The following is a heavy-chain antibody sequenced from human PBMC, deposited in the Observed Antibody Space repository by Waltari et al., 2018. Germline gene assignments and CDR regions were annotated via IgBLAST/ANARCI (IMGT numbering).Heavy chain of an antibody. CDR2: VHRSGRT. V-gene: IGHV4-4*02. CDR3: ARDRGRGLYLDT. D-gene: IGHD2-15*01. CDR1: GDSMSRPFF. Sequence: QLQLQESGPGMVKTSGTLSLSCAVSGDSMSRPFFWSWVRQSPQKGLEWIGQVHRSGRTNYNPSFASRVTMSVDTSNNQFSVKVTSATAADTAVYYCARDRGRGLYLDTWGPVTLVTVSP. J-gene: IGHJ5*02.